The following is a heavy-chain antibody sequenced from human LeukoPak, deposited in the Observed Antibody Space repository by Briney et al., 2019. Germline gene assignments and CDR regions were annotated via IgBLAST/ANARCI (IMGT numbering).Heavy chain of an antibody. D-gene: IGHD3-22*01. CDR3: ARGYYYHNTGYYDAFDM. CDR2: IYYTGSA. CDR1: AGSIGDFY. Sequence: SGTLSLTYAVCAGSIGDFYWSWIRQSPTKGLEWIGHIYYTGSARYNPSLRSRVSISVDTSKNQFSLKLTPVTAADTAMYYCARGYYYHNTGYYDAFDMWGQGTMVTVSS. J-gene: IGHJ3*02. V-gene: IGHV4-59*01.